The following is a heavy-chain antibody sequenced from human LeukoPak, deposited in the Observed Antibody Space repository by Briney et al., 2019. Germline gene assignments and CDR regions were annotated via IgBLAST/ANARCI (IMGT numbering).Heavy chain of an antibody. Sequence: GSLRLSCAASGFTFSTYAMSWVRQAPGKGLEWVSAISGGGGSIYYADSVKGRFTISRDNSKNTLYLQMNSLRAEDTAVYYCAKAYTLHDAFDIWGQGTMVTVSS. CDR1: GFTFSTYA. V-gene: IGHV3-23*01. J-gene: IGHJ3*02. CDR3: AKAYTLHDAFDI. D-gene: IGHD2-2*02. CDR2: ISGGGGSI.